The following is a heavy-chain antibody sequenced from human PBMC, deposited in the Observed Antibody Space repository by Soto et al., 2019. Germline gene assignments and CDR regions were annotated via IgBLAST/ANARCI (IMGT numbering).Heavy chain of an antibody. Sequence: ASVKVSCQASVYTFPSYGISWVRPAPGQGLEWMGWISNYNGHTKYAQKLQSRVTLTTDTSTNTTYMELRSLRSNDTAVYFCAKVPLTEYCGYYYYAMDVWGQGTTVTVSS. CDR3: AKVPLTEYCGYYYYAMDV. V-gene: IGHV1-18*04. CDR1: VYTFPSYG. D-gene: IGHD2-21*01. CDR2: ISNYNGHT. J-gene: IGHJ6*02.